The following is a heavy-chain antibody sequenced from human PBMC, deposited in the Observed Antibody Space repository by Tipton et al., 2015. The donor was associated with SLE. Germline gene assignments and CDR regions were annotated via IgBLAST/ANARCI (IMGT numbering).Heavy chain of an antibody. Sequence: GLVKPSETLSLTCAVYGGSFSGYYWRWIRQPPGKGLEWIGEINHSGSTNYNPSLKSRVTISVERSKNQFSLKLSSVTAADTAVYYCARGDYDFLTGSQDAFDIWGQGTMVTVSS. CDR3: ARGDYDFLTGSQDAFDI. V-gene: IGHV4-34*01. CDR2: INHSGST. J-gene: IGHJ3*02. CDR1: GGSFSGYY. D-gene: IGHD3-9*01.